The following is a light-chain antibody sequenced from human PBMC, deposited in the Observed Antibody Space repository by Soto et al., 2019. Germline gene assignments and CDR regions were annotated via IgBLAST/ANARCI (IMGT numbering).Light chain of an antibody. CDR1: QSVNRW. J-gene: IGKJ1*01. V-gene: IGKV1-5*01. CDR2: VAS. CDR3: QQSYSTPVT. Sequence: DIQMTQSPSTLSASVGDGVTITCRASQSVNRWLAWYQQKPGKAPKLLIYVASSLQGGVASRFSGSGSGTEFTLTISSLQPDDFATYYCQQSYSTPVTFGQGTKVDIK.